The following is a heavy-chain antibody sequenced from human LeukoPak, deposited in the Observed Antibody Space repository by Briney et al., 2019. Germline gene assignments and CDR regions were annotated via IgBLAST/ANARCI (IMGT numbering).Heavy chain of an antibody. J-gene: IGHJ3*02. CDR3: ARDPSSGIVVVPAAKENAFDI. CDR1: GYSFTSFW. CDR2: IYPGDSDT. V-gene: IGHV5-51*01. Sequence: PGESLKISCKGSGYSFTSFWIGWVRQMPGKGLEWMGIIYPGDSDTRYSPSFQGQVTISADKSISTAYLQWSSLKASDTAMYYCARDPSSGIVVVPAAKENAFDIWGQGTMVTVSS. D-gene: IGHD2-2*01.